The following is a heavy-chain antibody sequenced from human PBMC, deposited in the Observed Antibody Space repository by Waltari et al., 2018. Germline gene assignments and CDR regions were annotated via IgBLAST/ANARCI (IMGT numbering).Heavy chain of an antibody. CDR3: ARESPYNWFDP. CDR2: ISYDGSNK. CDR1: GFTFSSYA. Sequence: ASGFTFSSYAMHWVRQAPGKGLEWVAVISYDGSNKYYADSVKGRFTISRDNSKNTLYLQMNSLRAEDTVVYYCARESPYNWFDPWGQGTLVTVSS. V-gene: IGHV3-30*01. J-gene: IGHJ5*02.